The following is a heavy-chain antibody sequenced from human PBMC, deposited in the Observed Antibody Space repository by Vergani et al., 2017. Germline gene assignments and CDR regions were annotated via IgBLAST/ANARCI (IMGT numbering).Heavy chain of an antibody. CDR3: TSLEWGSGSYVR. CDR1: GFTFSGSA. D-gene: IGHD1-26*01. Sequence: EVQLVESGGGLVQPGGSLKLSCAASGFTFSGSAMHWVRQASGKGLEWVGRIRSKANSYARAYAASVKGRFTISRDDSKNTAYLQMNRLKTEDTAVYYCTSLEWGSGSYVRWGQGTLVTVSS. V-gene: IGHV3-73*02. J-gene: IGHJ4*02. CDR2: IRSKANSYAR.